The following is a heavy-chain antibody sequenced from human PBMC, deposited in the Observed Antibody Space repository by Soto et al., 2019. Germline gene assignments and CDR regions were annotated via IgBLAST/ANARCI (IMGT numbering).Heavy chain of an antibody. D-gene: IGHD2-15*01. CDR3: ARKVVAATHWFDP. CDR2: IYHSGST. CDR1: GGSISSGGYS. J-gene: IGHJ5*02. Sequence: TLSLTCAVSGGSISSGGYSWSWIRQPPGKGLEWIGYIYHSGSTYYNPSLKSRVTISVDRSKNQFSLKLSSVTAADTAVYYCARKVVAATHWFDPWGQGTLVTVSS. V-gene: IGHV4-30-2*01.